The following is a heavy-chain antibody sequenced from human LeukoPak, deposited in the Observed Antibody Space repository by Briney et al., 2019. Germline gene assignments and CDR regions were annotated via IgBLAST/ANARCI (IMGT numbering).Heavy chain of an antibody. V-gene: IGHV3-7*01. CDR1: GFTFSSYW. J-gene: IGHJ6*04. CDR3: AELGITMIGGV. CDR2: IKEDGSEK. Sequence: SGGSLRLSCAVSGFTFSSYWMSWVRQAPGKGLEWVANIKEDGSEKNFVDSVKGRFTISRDNAKNSLYLQMNSLRAEDTAVYYCAELGITMIGGVWGKGTTVTISS. D-gene: IGHD3-10*02.